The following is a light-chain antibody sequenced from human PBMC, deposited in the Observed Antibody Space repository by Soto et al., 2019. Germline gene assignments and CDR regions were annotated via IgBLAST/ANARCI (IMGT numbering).Light chain of an antibody. J-gene: IGKJ4*01. CDR3: QQRSNWPGA. CDR2: GAY. V-gene: IGKV3-11*01. Sequence: IVMTPSPATLSVTPGERATLSCRAVQSVSSNFEWYQQKHGQAPRLLIYGAYTRAAGVPARFSGSGSGTDFTLTISSLAPEDFEVYYCQQRSNWPGACGGGTNVDIK. CDR1: QSVSSN.